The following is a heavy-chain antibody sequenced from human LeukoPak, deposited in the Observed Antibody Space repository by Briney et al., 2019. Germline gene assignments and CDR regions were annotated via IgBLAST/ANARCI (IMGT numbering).Heavy chain of an antibody. J-gene: IGHJ6*03. CDR1: GFTFRNYD. CDR3: ARGGSLYDASYYYYLDV. D-gene: IGHD2/OR15-2a*01. CDR2: IDTAGDR. V-gene: IGHV3-13*01. Sequence: PGGSLRLSCAASGFTFRNYDMHWVRQASGKGLDWVSVIDTAGDRNYPVSVKGRFTISRENAKSSLYLQMNNLRAGDTAVYYCARGGSLYDASYYYYLDVWGKGTRVTVSS.